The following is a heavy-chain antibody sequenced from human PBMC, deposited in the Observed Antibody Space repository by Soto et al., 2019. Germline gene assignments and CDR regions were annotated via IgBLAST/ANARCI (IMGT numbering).Heavy chain of an antibody. V-gene: IGHV4-59*11. Sequence: PSETLSLTCTVSVGSISTHNWSWIRQPPGKGLEWIGYISYSGSTDYKPSLRGRVTISADTSKNQFSLKLSSVTAADTAVYYCTRAPLGIIVAPDFWGQGTLVTVSS. J-gene: IGHJ4*02. CDR1: VGSISTHN. D-gene: IGHD3-22*01. CDR2: ISYSGST. CDR3: TRAPLGIIVAPDF.